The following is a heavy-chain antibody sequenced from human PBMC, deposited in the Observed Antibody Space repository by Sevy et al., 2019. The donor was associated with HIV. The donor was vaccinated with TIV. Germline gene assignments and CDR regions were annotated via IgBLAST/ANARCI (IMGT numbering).Heavy chain of an antibody. J-gene: IGHJ4*02. CDR2: ISFDESDK. V-gene: IGHV3-30-3*01. CDR3: AREGGYTSAWSPGNH. Sequence: GGSLRLSCAASGFAFTNYYAMHWVRQAPGKGLEWVALISFDESDKYYADSVKGRFTISRDNFKNTLSLQMNSLRVEDTAVYYCAREGGYTSAWSPGNHWGQGTLVTVSS. CDR1: GFAFTNYYA. D-gene: IGHD6-19*01.